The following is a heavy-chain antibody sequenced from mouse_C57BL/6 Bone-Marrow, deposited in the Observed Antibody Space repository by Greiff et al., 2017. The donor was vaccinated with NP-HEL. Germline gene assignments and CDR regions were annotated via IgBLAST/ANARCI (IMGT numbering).Heavy chain of an antibody. CDR3: ATVKGNYCYAMDY. D-gene: IGHD2-1*01. CDR1: GYTFTSYW. CDR2: IDPSDSYT. V-gene: IGHV1-69*01. Sequence: QVQLQQPGAELVMPGASVKLSCKASGYTFTSYWMHWVKQRPGQGLEWIGEIDPSDSYTNYNQKFKGKSTLTVDKSSSTAYMQLSSLTSEYSAVYYCATVKGNYCYAMDYWGQGTSVTVSS. J-gene: IGHJ4*01.